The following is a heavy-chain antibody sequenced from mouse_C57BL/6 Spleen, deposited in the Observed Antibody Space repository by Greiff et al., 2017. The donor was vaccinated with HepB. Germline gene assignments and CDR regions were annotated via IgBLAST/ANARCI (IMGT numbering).Heavy chain of an antibody. V-gene: IGHV1-64*01. D-gene: IGHD2-5*01. CDR2: IHPNSGST. CDR3: AYSNYRYYYAMDY. Sequence: QVQLQQPGAELVKPGASVKLSCKASGYTFTSYWMHWVKQRPGQGLEWIGMIHPNSGSTNYNEKFKSKATLTVDKSSSTAYMQLSSLTSEDSAVYYCAYSNYRYYYAMDYWGQGTSVTVSS. CDR1: GYTFTSYW. J-gene: IGHJ4*01.